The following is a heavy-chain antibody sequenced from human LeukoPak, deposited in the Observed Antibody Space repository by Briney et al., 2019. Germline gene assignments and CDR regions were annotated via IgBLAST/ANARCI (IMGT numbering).Heavy chain of an antibody. CDR3: AIHGGGTIRIEAFDV. J-gene: IGHJ3*01. Sequence: GGTLRLSCAASAFTFSSYGMSSVRQAPGKGLEWVSAISGDARDIFYADAVKGRFTISRDNSKNTLYLQMNSLRDEDTALYYCAIHGGGTIRIEAFDVWGQGTMVTISS. CDR2: ISGDARDI. CDR1: AFTFSSYG. V-gene: IGHV3-23*01. D-gene: IGHD3-3*01.